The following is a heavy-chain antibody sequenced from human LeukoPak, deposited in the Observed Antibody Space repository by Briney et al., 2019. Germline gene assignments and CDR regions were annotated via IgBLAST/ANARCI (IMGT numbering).Heavy chain of an antibody. CDR3: AREVTYYHGGFRAFDI. D-gene: IGHD3-10*01. J-gene: IGHJ3*02. CDR2: IYYSGST. V-gene: IGHV4-59*01. Sequence: SETLSLTCTVSGGSISSYYWSWIRQPPGKGLEWIGYIYYSGSTNYNPSLKSRVTISVDTSKNQFSLKLSSVTAADTAVYYCAREVTYYHGGFRAFDIWGQGTMVTVSS. CDR1: GGSISSYY.